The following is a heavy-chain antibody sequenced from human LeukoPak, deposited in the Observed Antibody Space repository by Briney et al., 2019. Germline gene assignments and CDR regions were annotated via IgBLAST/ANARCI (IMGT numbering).Heavy chain of an antibody. J-gene: IGHJ4*02. CDR1: RFTFSTYA. Sequence: PGGSLRLSCAASRFTFSTYAMSWVRQAPGKGLEWVSGISGSGGSAYYADSVKGRFTISRDNSKNTLYLQMNSLRAEDTAVYYCAKPNTAMVSSPDYWGKGTLVTVSS. CDR3: AKPNTAMVSSPDY. D-gene: IGHD5-18*01. V-gene: IGHV3-23*01. CDR2: ISGSGGSA.